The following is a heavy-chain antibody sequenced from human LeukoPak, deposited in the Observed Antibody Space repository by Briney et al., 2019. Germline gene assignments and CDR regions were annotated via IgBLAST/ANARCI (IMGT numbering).Heavy chain of an antibody. CDR1: GFTFSSYA. V-gene: IGHV3-23*01. J-gene: IGHJ4*02. D-gene: IGHD3-22*01. CDR2: ISGSGGST. CDR3: ARESNSGYYLSY. Sequence: GGSLRLSCAASGFTFSSYAMSWVRQAPGKGLEWVSAISGSGGSTYYADSAKGRFTISRDNSKDTLYLQMNSLRAEDTAVYYCARESNSGYYLSYWGQGTLVTDSS.